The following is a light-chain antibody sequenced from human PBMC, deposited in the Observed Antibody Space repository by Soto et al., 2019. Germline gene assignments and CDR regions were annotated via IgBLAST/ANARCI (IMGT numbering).Light chain of an antibody. J-gene: IGLJ1*01. V-gene: IGLV2-14*01. Sequence: QSVLTQPASVSGSPGQSITISCTGSSSDVGGYNYVSWHQQHPGKAPRLMMYDVSSRASGVSTRFSGSKSGNTASLTVSGLQAEDEADYYCSSYARSNTDVFGTGTKLTVL. CDR1: SSDVGGYNY. CDR3: SSYARSNTDV. CDR2: DVS.